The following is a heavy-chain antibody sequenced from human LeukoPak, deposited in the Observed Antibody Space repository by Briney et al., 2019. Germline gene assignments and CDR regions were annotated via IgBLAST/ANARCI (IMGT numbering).Heavy chain of an antibody. Sequence: SETLSLTCAVYGGSFSDYYWSWLRQPPGKGLQWIGEINHIGGTNYHPSLKSRVTISVDMSKNQVSLKLSSVTAADTAVYYCARDGYSGNSDYWGQGTLVTVSS. CDR2: INHIGGT. J-gene: IGHJ4*02. D-gene: IGHD4-23*01. CDR1: GGSFSDYY. CDR3: ARDGYSGNSDY. V-gene: IGHV4-34*01.